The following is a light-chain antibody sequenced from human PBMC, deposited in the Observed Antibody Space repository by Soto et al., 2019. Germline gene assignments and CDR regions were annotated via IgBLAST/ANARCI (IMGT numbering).Light chain of an antibody. CDR3: QQYSSSPS. CDR1: QSVRSN. J-gene: IGKJ5*01. Sequence: EVVMTQSPATLSVSPGERVILYCRASQSVRSNLAWYQQKPGQSPRLLIYGASTRATGIPARFSGSGSGTEFTLTIGSLQPEDFAVYYCQQYSSSPSCGQGTRREIK. CDR2: GAS. V-gene: IGKV3-15*01.